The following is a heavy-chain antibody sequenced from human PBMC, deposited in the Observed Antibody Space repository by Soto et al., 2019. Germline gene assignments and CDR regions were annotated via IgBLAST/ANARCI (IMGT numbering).Heavy chain of an antibody. CDR1: GGTFSSYA. CDR2: IIPIFGTA. J-gene: IGHJ6*02. Sequence: GASVKVSCKASGGTFSSYAISWVRQAPGQGLEWMGGIIPIFGTANYAQKFQGRVTITADKSTSTDYMELSSLRSEDTAVYYCARSLRTQGDFWSGYPPPVYYYYGMDVWGQGTTVTVSS. V-gene: IGHV1-69*06. D-gene: IGHD3-3*01. CDR3: ARSLRTQGDFWSGYPPPVYYYYGMDV.